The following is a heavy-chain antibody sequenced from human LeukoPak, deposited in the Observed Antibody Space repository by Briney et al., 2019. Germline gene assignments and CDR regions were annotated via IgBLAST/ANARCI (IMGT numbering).Heavy chain of an antibody. D-gene: IGHD6-19*01. J-gene: IGHJ4*02. CDR2: ISYDGSNK. Sequence: GGSLRLSCAASGFTFSSYAMHWVRQAPGKGLEWVAVISYDGSNKYYADSVKGRFTISRDNSKNTLYLQMNSLRAEDTAVYYCASDGSIAVAGTFDYWGQGTLVTVSS. CDR1: GFTFSSYA. CDR3: ASDGSIAVAGTFDY. V-gene: IGHV3-30-3*01.